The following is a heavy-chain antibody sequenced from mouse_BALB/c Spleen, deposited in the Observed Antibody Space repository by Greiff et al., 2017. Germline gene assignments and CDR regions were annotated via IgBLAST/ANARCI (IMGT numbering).Heavy chain of an antibody. J-gene: IGHJ2*01. D-gene: IGHD1-1*01. V-gene: IGHV3-8*02. CDR1: GDSITSGY. CDR2: ISYSGST. CDR3: ARDYYGSSESYFDY. Sequence: EVQLVESGPSLVKPSQTLSLTCSVTGDSITSGYWNWIRKFPGNKLEYMGYISYSGSTYYNPSLKSRISITRDTSKNQYYLQLNSVTTEDTATYYCARDYYGSSESYFDYWGQGTTLTVSS.